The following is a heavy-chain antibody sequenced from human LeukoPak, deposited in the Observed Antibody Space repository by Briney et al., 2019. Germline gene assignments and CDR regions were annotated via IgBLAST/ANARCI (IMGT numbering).Heavy chain of an antibody. J-gene: IGHJ4*02. Sequence: GGSLRLSCAASGFPFNAYWMTWVRQAPGRGLEWVANIRQDGDTKYYVDSVKGRFTISRDNAKNSLYLQMNSLRAEDTAVYYCARDPWDYWGQGTLVTVSS. CDR2: IRQDGDTK. CDR1: GFPFNAYW. CDR3: ARDPWDY. V-gene: IGHV3-7*01.